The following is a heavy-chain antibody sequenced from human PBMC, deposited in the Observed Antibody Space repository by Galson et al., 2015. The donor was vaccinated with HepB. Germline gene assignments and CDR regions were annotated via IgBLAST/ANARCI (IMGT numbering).Heavy chain of an antibody. CDR2: INAGNGNT. D-gene: IGHD3-3*01. CDR3: ARAGRFLELLFTSYYYYMDV. V-gene: IGHV1-3*01. CDR1: GYSFRSYA. J-gene: IGHJ6*03. Sequence: SVKVSCKASGYSFRSYALHWVRPAPGQRLEWMGWINAGNGNTKYSQKFQGRITLTRDTSAKIAYMELSSLRSEDAAVYYCARAGRFLELLFTSYYYYMDVWGGGTTVTVSS.